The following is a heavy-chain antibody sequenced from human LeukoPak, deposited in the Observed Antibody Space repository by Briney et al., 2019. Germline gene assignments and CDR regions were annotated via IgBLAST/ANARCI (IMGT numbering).Heavy chain of an antibody. D-gene: IGHD3-10*02. J-gene: IGHJ6*04. Sequence: GGSLRLSCAASGFTFSSYEMNWVRQAPGKGLEWVSYISSSGSTIYYADSVKGRFTISRGNAKNSLYLRMNSLRAEDTAVYYCAGLGITMIGGVWGKGTTVTISS. CDR3: AGLGITMIGGV. CDR2: ISSSGSTI. V-gene: IGHV3-48*03. CDR1: GFTFSSYE.